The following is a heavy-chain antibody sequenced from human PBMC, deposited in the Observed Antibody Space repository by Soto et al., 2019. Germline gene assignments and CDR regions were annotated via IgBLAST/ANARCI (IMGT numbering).Heavy chain of an antibody. V-gene: IGHV1-69*13. Sequence: ASVKVSCKASGGTFSSYAISWVRQAPGQGLEWMGGIIPIFGTANYAQKFQGRVTITADESTSTAYMELSSLRDEDTAVYYCARVREPGDNWKGLYYYGMDVWGQGTTVTVSS. J-gene: IGHJ6*02. CDR1: GGTFSSYA. D-gene: IGHD1-20*01. CDR3: ARVREPGDNWKGLYYYGMDV. CDR2: IIPIFGTA.